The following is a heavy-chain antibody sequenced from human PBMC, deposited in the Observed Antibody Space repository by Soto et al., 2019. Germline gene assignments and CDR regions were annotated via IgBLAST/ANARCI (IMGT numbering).Heavy chain of an antibody. CDR3: TRGLFSGSSYSGSWYYFDS. D-gene: IGHD1-26*01. Sequence: SDTLSLTCAVSGGSFSGYIWTWIRQTSGKGLQWIGQINHSGSSIYNPSLKNRVTVSTMSNNKFSLELSSVTAADTAVYYCTRGLFSGSSYSGSWYYFDSWGQGTMVT. J-gene: IGHJ4*02. CDR2: INHSGSS. V-gene: IGHV4-34*01. CDR1: GGSFSGYI.